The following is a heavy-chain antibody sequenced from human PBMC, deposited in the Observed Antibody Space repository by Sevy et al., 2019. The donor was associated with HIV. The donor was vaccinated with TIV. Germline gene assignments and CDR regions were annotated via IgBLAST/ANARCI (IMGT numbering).Heavy chain of an antibody. Sequence: GGSLRLSCAASGFPFSNYNMNWVRQTPGRGLEWVSYISRRSTTIYYADYVKGRFTSSRENAQSSLYLQMNALRDEDTSVYYCATESPISAYNDFWGQGTLVTVSS. CDR2: ISRRSTTI. CDR3: ATESPISAYNDF. V-gene: IGHV3-48*02. J-gene: IGHJ4*02. CDR1: GFPFSNYN. D-gene: IGHD3-16*01.